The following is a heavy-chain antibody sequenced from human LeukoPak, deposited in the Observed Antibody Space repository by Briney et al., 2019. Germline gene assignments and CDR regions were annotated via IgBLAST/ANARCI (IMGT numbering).Heavy chain of an antibody. J-gene: IGHJ4*02. CDR1: GGSFSGYY. D-gene: IGHD5-24*01. CDR3: ARGRRMATTPADY. Sequence: SETLSLTCAVYGGSFSGYYWSWIRQPPGKGLEWIGEINHSGSTNYYPSLKRRVTISVDTSKNQFSLKLSSVTAADTAVYYCARGRRMATTPADYWGQGTLVTVSA. V-gene: IGHV4-34*01. CDR2: INHSGST.